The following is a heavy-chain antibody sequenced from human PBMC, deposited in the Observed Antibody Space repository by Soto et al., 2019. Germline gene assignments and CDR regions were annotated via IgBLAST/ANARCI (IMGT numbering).Heavy chain of an antibody. J-gene: IGHJ6*03. V-gene: IGHV4-59*08. CDR3: ARLNYDILTGPASGQRFYYYMDV. CDR1: GGSISSYY. Sequence: PSETLSLTCTVSGGSISSYYWSWIRQPPGKGLEWIGYIYYSGSTNYNPSLKSRVTISVDTSKNQFSLKLSSVTAADTAVYYCARLNYDILTGPASGQRFYYYMDVWGKGATVTVSS. D-gene: IGHD3-9*01. CDR2: IYYSGST.